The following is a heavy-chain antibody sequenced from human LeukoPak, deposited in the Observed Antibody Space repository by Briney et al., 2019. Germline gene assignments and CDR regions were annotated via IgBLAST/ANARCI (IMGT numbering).Heavy chain of an antibody. D-gene: IGHD3-3*02. J-gene: IGHJ3*02. CDR2: FSVSDQTT. Sequence: GGSLRLSCAASGFTFSSYAMSWVRQAPGKGLEWVSGFSVSDQTTYYADSVKGRFTISRDNSKNTLYLQINSLRAEDTALYYCARDRAFPNDVFDIWGQGTMVTVSS. CDR1: GFTFSSYA. CDR3: ARDRAFPNDVFDI. V-gene: IGHV3-23*01.